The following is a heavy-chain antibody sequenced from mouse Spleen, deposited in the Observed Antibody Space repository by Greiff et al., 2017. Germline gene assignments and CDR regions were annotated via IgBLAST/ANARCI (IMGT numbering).Heavy chain of an antibody. Sequence: EVNVVESGGGLVKLGGSLKLSCTASGFTFSSYAMSWVRQTPEKRLEWVATISSGGGNTYYPDSVRGRFTISRDNAKNTLYLQMSSLKSEDTAMYYCARHDTTVYFDYWGQGTTLTVSS. D-gene: IGHD1-1*01. V-gene: IGHV5-9*04. J-gene: IGHJ2*01. CDR3: ARHDTTVYFDY. CDR1: GFTFSSYA. CDR2: ISSGGGNT.